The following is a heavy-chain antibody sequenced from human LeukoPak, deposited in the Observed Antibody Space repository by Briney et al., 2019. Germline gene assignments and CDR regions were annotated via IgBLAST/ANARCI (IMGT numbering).Heavy chain of an antibody. CDR2: IGTYNGNT. V-gene: IGHV1-18*01. Sequence: ASVKVSCKASGYTFTSYAIHWVRQAPGQGLEWMGWIGTYNGNTKYAQEFQGRVTMTTDTSTSTGYMELRNLRSDDTAVYFCVREWDHTRMTFDIWGQGTMVTVSS. D-gene: IGHD1-26*01. J-gene: IGHJ3*02. CDR3: VREWDHTRMTFDI. CDR1: GYTFTSYA.